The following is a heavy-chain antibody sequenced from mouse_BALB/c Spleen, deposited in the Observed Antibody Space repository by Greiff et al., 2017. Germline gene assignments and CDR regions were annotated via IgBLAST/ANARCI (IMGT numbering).Heavy chain of an antibody. CDR3: ARPSIPTRMTEYYAMDY. V-gene: IGHV1-80*01. CDR2: IYPGDGDT. J-gene: IGHJ4*01. CDR1: GYAFSRYW. Sequence: QVQLQQSGAELVRPGSSVKLSCKASGYAFSRYWMNWVTQRPGQGLEWIGQIYPGDGDTNYNGKFKGEATLTADKSSSTAYMQLSSLTSEDSAVYFCARPSIPTRMTEYYAMDYWGQGTSGTVSA. D-gene: IGHD2-4*01.